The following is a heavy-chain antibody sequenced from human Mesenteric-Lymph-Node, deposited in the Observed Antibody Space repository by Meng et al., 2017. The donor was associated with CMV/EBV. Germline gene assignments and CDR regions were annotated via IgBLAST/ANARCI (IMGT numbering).Heavy chain of an antibody. CDR1: GFTVSRNY. CDR2: IYSGGST. V-gene: IGHV3-53*01. Sequence: CAASGFTVSRNYMSWVRQAPGKGLEWVSVIYSGGSTYYADSVKGRFTISRDNSKNTLYLQMNSLRAEDTAVYYCARMGGGYSYGFDYWGQGTLVTVSS. D-gene: IGHD5-18*01. CDR3: ARMGGGYSYGFDY. J-gene: IGHJ4*02.